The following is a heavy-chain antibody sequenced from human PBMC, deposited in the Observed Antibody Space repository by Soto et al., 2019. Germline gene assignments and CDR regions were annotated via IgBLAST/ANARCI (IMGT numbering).Heavy chain of an antibody. V-gene: IGHV3-23*01. D-gene: IGHD6-6*01. Sequence: EVQLLESGGGLAQPGGSLRLSCAASGFTFRAFAMNWVRQAPGKGLEWVSTISGGTATTYAVSVKGGFTISRDHSKTRVYLEMNRVRPGDTAVYDCAKGSHIAARPFYVDFWGRGALVTVSS. CDR3: AKGSHIAARPFYVDF. CDR1: GFTFRAFA. CDR2: ISGGTAT. J-gene: IGHJ4*01.